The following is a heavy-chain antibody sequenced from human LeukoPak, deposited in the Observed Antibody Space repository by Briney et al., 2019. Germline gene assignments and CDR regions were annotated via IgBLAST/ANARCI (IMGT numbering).Heavy chain of an antibody. D-gene: IGHD6-19*01. CDR3: ARVVASGRDY. J-gene: IGHJ4*02. V-gene: IGHV1-2*02. CDR1: GYTFTGYY. Sequence: ASVTVSCKASGYTFTGYYMYWVRQAPGQGLEWMGWINPNSGGTNYAQKFQGRVTLTRDTSITTAYMDLSRLTSDDAAVYYCARVVASGRDYWGQGTLVTVSS. CDR2: INPNSGGT.